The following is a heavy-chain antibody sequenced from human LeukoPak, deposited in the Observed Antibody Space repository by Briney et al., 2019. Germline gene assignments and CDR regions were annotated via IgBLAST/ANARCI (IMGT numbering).Heavy chain of an antibody. CDR1: GGSISSSSYY. D-gene: IGHD2-2*01. J-gene: IGHJ3*02. CDR2: IYYSGST. CDR3: LGYCSSTSRYSDAFDI. Sequence: KPSETLSLTCTVSGGSISSSSYYWGWIRQPPGKGLEWIGSIYYSGSTYYNPSLKSRVTISVDTSKNQFSLKLSSVTAADTAVYYCLGYCSSTSRYSDAFDIWGQGTMVTVSS. V-gene: IGHV4-39*07.